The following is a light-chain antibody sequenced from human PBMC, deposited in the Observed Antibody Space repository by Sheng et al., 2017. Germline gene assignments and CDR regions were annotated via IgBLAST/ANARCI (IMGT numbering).Light chain of an antibody. CDR1: SSNIGAGYD. CDR2: GNS. J-gene: IGLJ2*01. Sequence: QSVLTQPPSVSGAPGQRVTISCTGSSSNIGAGYDVHWYQQLPGTAPKLLIYGNSNRPSGVPDRFSGSKSGTSASLAITGLQPEDEADYYCSSYGGTKNLVFGGGTKLTVL. CDR3: SSYGGTKNLV. V-gene: IGLV1-40*01.